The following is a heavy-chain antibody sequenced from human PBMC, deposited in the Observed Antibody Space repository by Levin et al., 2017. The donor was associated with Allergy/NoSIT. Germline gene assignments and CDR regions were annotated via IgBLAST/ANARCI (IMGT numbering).Heavy chain of an antibody. Sequence: PSETLSLTCSVSGGSISSSSYNWGWIRQPPGKGLEWIGSISYSGNTYYNPSLKSRATISADTSKNQFSLKLSSVTAADTAVYYCARLSVSHYYGSISWFDPWGQGTLVIVSS. D-gene: IGHD3-10*01. J-gene: IGHJ5*02. CDR1: GGSISSSSYN. V-gene: IGHV4-39*01. CDR3: ARLSVSHYYGSISWFDP. CDR2: ISYSGNT.